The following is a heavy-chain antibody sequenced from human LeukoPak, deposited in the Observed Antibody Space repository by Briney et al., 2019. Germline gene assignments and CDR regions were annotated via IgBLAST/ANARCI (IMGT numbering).Heavy chain of an antibody. J-gene: IGHJ4*02. CDR3: AKVNRVTTPVGYYFDY. CDR1: GFTFSNYA. CDR2: ISGSSGPT. V-gene: IGHV3-23*01. Sequence: GGSLRLSCAASGFTFSNYAMSWVRQAPGKGLEWVSAISGSSGPTHYADSVKGRFTISRDNSKNTLYLQMNSLRAEDTAVYYCAKVNRVTTPVGYYFDYWGQGTLVTVSS. D-gene: IGHD4-17*01.